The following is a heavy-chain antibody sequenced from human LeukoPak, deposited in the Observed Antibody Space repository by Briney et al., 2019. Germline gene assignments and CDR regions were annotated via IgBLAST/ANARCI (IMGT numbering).Heavy chain of an antibody. D-gene: IGHD1-14*01. J-gene: IGHJ3*02. CDR1: GGSISSYY. Sequence: PSETLSLTCTVSGGSISSYYWSWIRQPPGKGLEWIGYIYYSGSTNYNPSLKSRVTISVDTSKNQFSLKLSSVTAADTAVHYCARDNPPEAFDIWGQGTRVTVSS. CDR2: IYYSGST. V-gene: IGHV4-59*01. CDR3: ARDNPPEAFDI.